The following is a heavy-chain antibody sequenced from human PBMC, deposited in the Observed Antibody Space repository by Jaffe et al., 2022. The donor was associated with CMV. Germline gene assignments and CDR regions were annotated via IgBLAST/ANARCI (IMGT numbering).Heavy chain of an antibody. CDR1: GFTFSSYE. Sequence: EVQLVESGGGLVQPGGSLRLSCAASGFTFSSYEMNWVRQAPGKGLEWVSYISSSGSTIYYADSVKGRFTISRDNAKNSLYLQMNSLRAEDTAVYYCARGPDYQGSGGAFDIWGQGTMVTVSS. CDR2: ISSSGSTI. D-gene: IGHD4-17*01. CDR3: ARGPDYQGSGGAFDI. J-gene: IGHJ3*02. V-gene: IGHV3-48*03.